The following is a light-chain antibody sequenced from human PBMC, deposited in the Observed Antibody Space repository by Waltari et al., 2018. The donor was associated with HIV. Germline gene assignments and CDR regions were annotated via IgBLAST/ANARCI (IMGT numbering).Light chain of an antibody. CDR3: QSYDISLSASVV. V-gene: IGLV1-40*01. CDR1: SSTIGADYD. Sequence: QSMLTQPPSVSGAPGQRVNISCTGSSSTIGADYDVHWYQQIPGTAPKLLISGNKNRPSGVPDRFSASKSGTSASLTISGLQAEDEADYFCQSYDISLSASVVFGGGTRLTVL. CDR2: GNK. J-gene: IGLJ2*01.